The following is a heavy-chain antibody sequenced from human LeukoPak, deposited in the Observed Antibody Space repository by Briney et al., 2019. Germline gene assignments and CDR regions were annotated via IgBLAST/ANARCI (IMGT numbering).Heavy chain of an antibody. CDR2: ISADNGNT. Sequence: ASVKVSCKASGYTFTSYGISWVRQAPGQGLEWMGWISADNGNTNYAQKVQGRVTMTTDTSTSTVYMELRSLRSDDTAVYYCARDIGYCSGGSCRYWSDPWGQGTLVTVSS. V-gene: IGHV1-18*01. D-gene: IGHD2-15*01. CDR3: ARDIGYCSGGSCRYWSDP. CDR1: GYTFTSYG. J-gene: IGHJ5*02.